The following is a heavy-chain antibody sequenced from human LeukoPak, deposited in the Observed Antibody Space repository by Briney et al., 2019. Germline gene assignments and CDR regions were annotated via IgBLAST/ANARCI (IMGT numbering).Heavy chain of an antibody. V-gene: IGHV4-39*01. J-gene: IGHJ4*02. CDR2: IYYSGNT. CDR3: ARQTGSGLFILP. CDR1: GVSISSSNSY. D-gene: IGHD3/OR15-3a*01. Sequence: SSETLSLTCTVSGVSISSSNSYRGWIRQPPGKGLEWIGSIYYSGNTYYNASLKSQVSISIDTSKNQFSLRLTSVTAADTAVYYCARQTGSGLFILPGGQGTLVTVSS.